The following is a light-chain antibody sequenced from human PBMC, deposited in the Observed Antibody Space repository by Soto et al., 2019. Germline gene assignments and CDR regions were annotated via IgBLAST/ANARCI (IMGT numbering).Light chain of an antibody. CDR1: QSVNSN. CDR3: QQYNNWPRT. V-gene: IGKV3-15*01. CDR2: GTS. Sequence: EIVMTQSPATLSLSPGERATLSCRASQSVNSNLAWFQQKAGQAPRLLIYGTSTRATGIPARFSGGGSGTDFTLTISSLQFEDFAVYYCQQYNNWPRTFGQGTKVDIK. J-gene: IGKJ1*01.